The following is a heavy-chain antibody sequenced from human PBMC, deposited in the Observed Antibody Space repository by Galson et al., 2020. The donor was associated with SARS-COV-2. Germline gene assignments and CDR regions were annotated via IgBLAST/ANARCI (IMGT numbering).Heavy chain of an antibody. Sequence: GGSLRLSCAASGFTFSNAWMSWVRQAPGKGLEWVGRIKSKTDGGTTDYAAPVKGRFTISRDDSKNTLYLQMNSLKTEDTAVYYCTPTIYEEEVAYYYDSSGYSFDYWGQGTLVTVSS. D-gene: IGHD3-22*01. CDR3: TPTIYEEEVAYYYDSSGYSFDY. J-gene: IGHJ4*02. CDR2: IKSKTDGGTT. V-gene: IGHV3-15*01. CDR1: GFTFSNAW.